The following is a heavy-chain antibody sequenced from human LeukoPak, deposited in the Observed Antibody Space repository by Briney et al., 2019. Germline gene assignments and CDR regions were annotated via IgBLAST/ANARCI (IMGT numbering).Heavy chain of an antibody. V-gene: IGHV1-2*04. CDR1: GYTFTGYY. CDR2: INPNRGGT. Sequence: ASVKVSCKASGYTFTGYYMHWVRQAPGQGLEWMGWINPNRGGTNYAQKFQGWVTMTRDTSISTAYMELSRLRSDDTAVYYCARGRPNLYYYDSSGYVDWGQGTLVTVSS. J-gene: IGHJ4*02. D-gene: IGHD3-22*01. CDR3: ARGRPNLYYYDSSGYVD.